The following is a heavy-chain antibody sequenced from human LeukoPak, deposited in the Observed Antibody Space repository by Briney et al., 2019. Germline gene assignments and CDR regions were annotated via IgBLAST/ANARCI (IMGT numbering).Heavy chain of an antibody. J-gene: IGHJ4*02. D-gene: IGHD3-22*01. Sequence: RGSLRLSCAASGFTFSSYWMSWVRQAPGKGLEWVANIKQDGSEKYYVDSVKGRFTISRDNAKNSLCLQMNSLTAEDTAVYYCARDYGYYDSSGYLAYWGQGTLVTVSS. CDR3: ARDYGYYDSSGYLAY. CDR2: IKQDGSEK. CDR1: GFTFSSYW. V-gene: IGHV3-7*01.